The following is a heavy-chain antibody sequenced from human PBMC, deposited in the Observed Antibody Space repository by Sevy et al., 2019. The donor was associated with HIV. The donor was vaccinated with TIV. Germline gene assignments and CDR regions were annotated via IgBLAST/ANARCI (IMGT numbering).Heavy chain of an antibody. CDR2: ISGNGGST. V-gene: IGHV3-64D*06. Sequence: GGSLRLSCSASGFTFSSYPMHWVRQAPGKGLEYVSLISGNGGSTYYADSVKGRFTISRDNFKKTLYLQMSSLRAEDTAVYYCVTRGGLVGATDFDYWGQGIRVTVSS. CDR1: GFTFSSYP. J-gene: IGHJ4*02. D-gene: IGHD1-26*01. CDR3: VTRGGLVGATDFDY.